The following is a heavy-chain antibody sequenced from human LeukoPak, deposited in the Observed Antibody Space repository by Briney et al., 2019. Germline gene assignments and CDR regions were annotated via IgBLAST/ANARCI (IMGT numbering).Heavy chain of an antibody. CDR1: GGSFSGYY. V-gene: IGHV4-34*01. J-gene: IGHJ6*03. Sequence: SETLSLTCAVYGGSFSGYYWSWIRRPPGKGLEWIGEINHSGSTNYNPSLKSRVTISVDTSKNQFSLKLSSVTAADTAVYYCARASFGDPGYMDVWGKGTTVTISS. CDR2: INHSGST. CDR3: ARASFGDPGYMDV. D-gene: IGHD2/OR15-2a*01.